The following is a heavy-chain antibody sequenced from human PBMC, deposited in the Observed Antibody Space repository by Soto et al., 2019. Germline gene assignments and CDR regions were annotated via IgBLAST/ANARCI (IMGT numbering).Heavy chain of an antibody. Sequence: GGSLRLSCAASGFTFSSYGMHWVRQAPGKGLEWVAVISYDGSNKYYADSVKGRFTISRDNSKNTLYLQMNSLRAEDTAVYYCAKDLEDEYQLLGSDYWGQGTLVTVSS. V-gene: IGHV3-30*18. CDR2: ISYDGSNK. CDR1: GFTFSSYG. CDR3: AKDLEDEYQLLGSDY. D-gene: IGHD2-2*01. J-gene: IGHJ4*02.